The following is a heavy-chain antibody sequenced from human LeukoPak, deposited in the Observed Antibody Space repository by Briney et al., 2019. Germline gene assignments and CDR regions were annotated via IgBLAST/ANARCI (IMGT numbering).Heavy chain of an antibody. D-gene: IGHD7-27*01. CDR3: ARGPNWGVDY. CDR2: MNPNSGNT. J-gene: IGHJ4*02. CDR1: GYTLTSYD. Sequence: ASVKVSCKASGYTLTSYDINWVRQATGQGLEWMGWMNPNSGNTGYAQKFQGRVTITRNTSISTAYMELSSLRSEDTAAYYCARGPNWGVDYWGQGTLVTVSS. V-gene: IGHV1-8*03.